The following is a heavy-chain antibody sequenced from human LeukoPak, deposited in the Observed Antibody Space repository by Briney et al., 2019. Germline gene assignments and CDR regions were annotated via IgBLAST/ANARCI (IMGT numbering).Heavy chain of an antibody. D-gene: IGHD1-14*01. Sequence: ASVKVSCKASGYTFTNYGISWVRQAPGQGLEWMGWISAYNGNTNYAQKVQGRVTMTTDTSTSTAYMELRSLRSDDTAVYYCAREETHHVYYGMDVWGQGTMVTVSS. CDR3: AREETHHVYYGMDV. J-gene: IGHJ6*02. CDR2: ISAYNGNT. V-gene: IGHV1-18*01. CDR1: GYTFTNYG.